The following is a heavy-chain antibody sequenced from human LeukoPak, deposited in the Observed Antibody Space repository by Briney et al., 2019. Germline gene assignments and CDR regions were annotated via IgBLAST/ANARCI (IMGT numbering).Heavy chain of an antibody. V-gene: IGHV1-8*01. J-gene: IGHJ5*02. D-gene: IGHD5-12*01. CDR1: GYTFTSYD. Sequence: ASVKVSCKASGYTFTSYDINWVRQATGQGLEWMGWMNPNSGNTGYAQKFQGRVTMTRDTFISTAYMELSSLRSEDTAVYYCAKAGIVATMNADWFDPWGQGTLVIVSS. CDR2: MNPNSGNT. CDR3: AKAGIVATMNADWFDP.